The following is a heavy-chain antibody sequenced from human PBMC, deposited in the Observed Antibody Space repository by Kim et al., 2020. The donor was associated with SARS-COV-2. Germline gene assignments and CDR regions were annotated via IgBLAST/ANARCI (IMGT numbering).Heavy chain of an antibody. CDR2: ITSSGRTI. D-gene: IGHD2-8*01. V-gene: IGHV3-48*03. CDR3: ARDETNCGIDY. J-gene: IGHJ4*02. CDR1: GFTFSSYE. Sequence: GGSLRLSCAVSGFTFSSYEMNWVRQAPGKGLEWVSYITSSGRTIYYADSVKGRFTISRDNAKNSLYLQMNSLRAEDTAVYYCARDETNCGIDYWGQGTLVTLSS.